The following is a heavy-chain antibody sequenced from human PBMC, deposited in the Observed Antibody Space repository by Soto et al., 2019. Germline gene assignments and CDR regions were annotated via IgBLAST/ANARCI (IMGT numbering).Heavy chain of an antibody. CDR3: TTGGCSSTSCYSYYYYGMDV. CDR2: IKSKTDGGTT. V-gene: IGHV3-15*01. J-gene: IGHJ6*02. Sequence: GGSLRLSCAASGFTFSNAWMSWVRQAPGKGLEWVGRIKSKTDGGTTDYAAPVKGRFTISRDDSKNTLYLQMNSLKTEDTAVYYCTTGGCSSTSCYSYYYYGMDVWGQGTTVTVSS. D-gene: IGHD2-2*02. CDR1: GFTFSNAW.